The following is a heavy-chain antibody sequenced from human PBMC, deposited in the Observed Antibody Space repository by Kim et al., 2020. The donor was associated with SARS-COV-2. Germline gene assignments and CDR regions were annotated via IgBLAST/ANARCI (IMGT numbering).Heavy chain of an antibody. J-gene: IGHJ2*01. D-gene: IGHD3-10*01. V-gene: IGHV4-31*03. CDR3: ASDRRGGRWYFDL. CDR2: IYYSGST. CDR1: GGPISSGGYY. Sequence: SETLSLTCTVSGGPISSGGYYWSWIRQHPGKGLEWIGYIYYSGSTYYNPSLKSRVTISVDTSKSQFSLSLSSVTAADTAVYCCASDRRGGRWYFDLCGRGTLLTVSS.